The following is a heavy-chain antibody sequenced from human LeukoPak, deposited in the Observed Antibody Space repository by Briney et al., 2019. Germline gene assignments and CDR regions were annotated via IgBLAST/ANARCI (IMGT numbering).Heavy chain of an antibody. CDR3: ATYSSLNRREFQY. J-gene: IGHJ1*01. CDR1: GFTFSNYW. D-gene: IGHD3-22*01. V-gene: IGHV3-7*01. Sequence: GGSLRLSCEGSGFTFSNYWMGWVRQAPGKGLQWVANIKTDGSEKYYVDSVKGRFTISRDNAKNSLYPQMNSLRAEDTAVYYCATYSSLNRREFQYWGQATLLTVSS. CDR2: IKTDGSEK.